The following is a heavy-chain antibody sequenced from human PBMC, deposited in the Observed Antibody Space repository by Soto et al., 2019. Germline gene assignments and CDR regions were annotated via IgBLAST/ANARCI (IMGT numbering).Heavy chain of an antibody. CDR2: ISGSGGST. Sequence: PGGSVRLSCAASGFTFSSYAMSWVRQAPGKGLEWVSAISGSGGSTYYADSVKGRFTISRDNSKNTLYLQMNSLRAEDTAVYYCAKRDFLTTVVTLGFDYWGQGTLVTVSS. D-gene: IGHD4-17*01. CDR1: GFTFSSYA. J-gene: IGHJ4*02. V-gene: IGHV3-23*01. CDR3: AKRDFLTTVVTLGFDY.